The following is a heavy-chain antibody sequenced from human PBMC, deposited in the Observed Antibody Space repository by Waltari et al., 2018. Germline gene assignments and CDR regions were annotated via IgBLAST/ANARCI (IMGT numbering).Heavy chain of an antibody. CDR3: ARGRDVYAGFDYNWFDP. D-gene: IGHD5-12*01. CDR2: MNRNTGDT. V-gene: IGHV1-8*02. Sequence: QVQLLQSGAEVKKPGASVRVSCQASGYTFSTYEINWVRQASGQGLEWMGWMNRNTGDTGGEQRFQGIVTMTRDTSFNTAYRELHTLTSEDTALYYCARGRDVYAGFDYNWFDPWGPGTLVTVSS. J-gene: IGHJ5*02. CDR1: GYTFSTYE.